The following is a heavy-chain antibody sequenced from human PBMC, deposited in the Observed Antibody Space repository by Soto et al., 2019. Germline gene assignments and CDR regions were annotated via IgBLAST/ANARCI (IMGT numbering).Heavy chain of an antibody. V-gene: IGHV1-69*12. CDR1: GGTFSSYA. Sequence: QVQLVQSGAEVKKPGSSVKVSCEASGGTFSSYAISWMRQAPGQGLEWMGGIIPIFGTANYAQKFQGRVTITAEESTSTAYVVLSSLRSEDTAVYYCARSGYGSGSYFDYWGQGTLVTVSS. CDR3: ARSGYGSGSYFDY. J-gene: IGHJ4*02. D-gene: IGHD3-10*01. CDR2: IIPIFGTA.